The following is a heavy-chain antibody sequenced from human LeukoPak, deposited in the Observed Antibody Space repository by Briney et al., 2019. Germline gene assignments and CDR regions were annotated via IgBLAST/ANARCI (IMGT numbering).Heavy chain of an antibody. CDR3: AKGHADYDILTGYYGWMDY. CDR2: IRYDGSNK. V-gene: IGHV3-30*02. D-gene: IGHD3-9*01. CDR1: GFNFSSYG. Sequence: GGSLRLSCAASGFNFSSYGMHWVRQAPGKGLEWVAFIRYDGSNKYYADSVKGRFTISRDNSKNTLYLQMNSLRPEDTAVYYCAKGHADYDILTGYYGWMDYWGQGTLVTVSS. J-gene: IGHJ4*02.